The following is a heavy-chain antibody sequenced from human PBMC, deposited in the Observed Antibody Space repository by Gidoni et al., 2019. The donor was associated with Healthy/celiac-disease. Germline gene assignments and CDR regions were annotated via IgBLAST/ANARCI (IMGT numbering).Heavy chain of an antibody. D-gene: IGHD1-7*01. CDR1: GGSISSGSYY. CDR2: IYTRGST. CDR3: ARDITGTTRRWFDP. J-gene: IGHJ5*02. V-gene: IGHV4-61*02. Sequence: QVQLQESGPGLVKPSQTLSLTCTVSGGSISSGSYYWSWIRQPAGKGLEWIGRIYTRGSTNYNPSLKSRVTISVDTSKNQFSLKLSSVTAADTAVYYCARDITGTTRRWFDPWGQGTLVTVSS.